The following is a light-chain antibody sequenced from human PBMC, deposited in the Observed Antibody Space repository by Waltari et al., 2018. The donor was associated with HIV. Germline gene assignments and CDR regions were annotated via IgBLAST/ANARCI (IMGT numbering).Light chain of an antibody. V-gene: IGKV1-39*01. CDR3: QQSYNFPFT. J-gene: IGKJ2*01. CDR2: SAS. Sequence: DIQVTQSPSSLSASFGDRVIITCRANQTINTYLNWYQHQPGKAPKLLIYSASTLQNGVPPRFTGSGSGTDFTLTISSLQPEDFATCYCQQSYNFPFTFGPGTKLEIK. CDR1: QTINTY.